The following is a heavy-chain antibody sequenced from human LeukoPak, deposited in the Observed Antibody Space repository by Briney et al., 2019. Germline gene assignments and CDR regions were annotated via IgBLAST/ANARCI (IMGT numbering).Heavy chain of an antibody. J-gene: IGHJ3*02. Sequence: GGPLILSCGAPGFTFSDYYMSWLRQAPGRGVERVSYFGSSGTTIYYADSVKGRFTISRDNAKHSLFLQMNSLRAEDTAVYYCARDRMTTVTNDACDIWRQGTMLTVS. D-gene: IGHD4-17*01. V-gene: IGHV3-11*04. CDR3: ARDRMTTVTNDACDI. CDR2: FGSSGTTI. CDR1: GFTFSDYY.